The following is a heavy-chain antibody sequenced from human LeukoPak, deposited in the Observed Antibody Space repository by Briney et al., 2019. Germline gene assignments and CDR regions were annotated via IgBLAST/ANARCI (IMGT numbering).Heavy chain of an antibody. V-gene: IGHV4-59*08. CDR2: IYNTGTT. D-gene: IGHD3-16*01. J-gene: IGHJ3*01. CDR1: GGSISSHY. Sequence: PSETLSLTCTVSGGSISSHYWTWIRQPPGKGLEWIGYIYNTGTTNYNPSLKSRVTISLDTSKNQFSLKLTYVTAADTAVYFCARDDYGVFGAFDVWGQGTVVTVSS. CDR3: ARDDYGVFGAFDV.